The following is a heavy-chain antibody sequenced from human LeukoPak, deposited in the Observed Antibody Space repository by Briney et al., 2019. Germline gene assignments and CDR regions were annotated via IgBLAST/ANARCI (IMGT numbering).Heavy chain of an antibody. V-gene: IGHV3-48*03. J-gene: IGHJ4*02. CDR3: ARTITMMADDY. CDR2: ISSSGNTI. CDR1: GFTFSSYG. Sequence: GGSLRLSCAASGFTFSSYGMNWVRQAPGKGLEWVSYISSSGNTIYYADSVKGRFTISRDSAKNSLYLPMNSLRAEDTSVYYCARTITMMADDYWGQGTLVTVSS. D-gene: IGHD3-22*01.